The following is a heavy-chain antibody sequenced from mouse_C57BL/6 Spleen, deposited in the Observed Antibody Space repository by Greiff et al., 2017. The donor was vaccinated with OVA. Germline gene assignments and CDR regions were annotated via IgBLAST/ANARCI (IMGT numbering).Heavy chain of an antibody. Sequence: QVQLQQPGAELVMPGASVKLSCKASGYTFTSYWMHWVKQRPGQGLEWIGEIDPSDSYTNYNQKFKGKSTLTVDKSSSTAYMQLSSLTSEDSAVYYCALGDGWYFDVWGTGTTVTVSS. D-gene: IGHD2-3*01. J-gene: IGHJ1*03. CDR1: GYTFTSYW. CDR2: IDPSDSYT. V-gene: IGHV1-69*01. CDR3: ALGDGWYFDV.